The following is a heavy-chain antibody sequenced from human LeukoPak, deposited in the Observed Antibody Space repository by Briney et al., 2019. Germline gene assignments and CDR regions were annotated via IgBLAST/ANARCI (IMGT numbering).Heavy chain of an antibody. D-gene: IGHD5-18*01. J-gene: IGHJ4*02. CDR1: GFTFSSYS. V-gene: IGHV3-21*01. CDR2: ISSSSSYI. CDR3: ARHLSGVTGYTYGRGIDY. Sequence: PGGSLRLSCAASGFTFSSYSMNWVRQSPGKGLEWVSSISSSSSYIYYADSVKGRFTISRDNAKKSLYLQMNSLRAGDTAVYYCARHLSGVTGYTYGRGIDYWGQGTLVTVSS.